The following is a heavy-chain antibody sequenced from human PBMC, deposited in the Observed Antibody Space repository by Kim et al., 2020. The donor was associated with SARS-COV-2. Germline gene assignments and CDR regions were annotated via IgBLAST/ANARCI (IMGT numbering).Heavy chain of an antibody. D-gene: IGHD3-10*01. CDR3: AKVHMVGLWFGELLFDY. CDR1: GFTFSSYA. CDR2: ISGSGGST. V-gene: IGHV3-23*01. J-gene: IGHJ4*02. Sequence: GGSLRLSCAASGFTFSSYAMSWVRQAPGKGLEWVSAISGSGGSTYYADSVKGRFTISRDNSKNTLYLQMNSLRAEDTAVYYCAKVHMVGLWFGELLFDYWGQGTLVTVSS.